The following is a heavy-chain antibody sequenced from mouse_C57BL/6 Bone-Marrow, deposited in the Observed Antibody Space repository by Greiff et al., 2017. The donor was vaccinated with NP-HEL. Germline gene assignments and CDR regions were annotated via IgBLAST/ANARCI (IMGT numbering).Heavy chain of an antibody. D-gene: IGHD1-1*01. CDR1: GYSITSGYY. V-gene: IGHV3-6*01. Sequence: EVHLVESGPGLVKPSQSLSLTCSVTGYSITSGYYWNWIRQFPGNKLEWMGYISYDGSNNYNPSLKNRISITRDTSKNQFFLKLNSVTTEDTATYYCAREENYYGSSYQYYFDYWGQGTTLTVSS. CDR3: AREENYYGSSYQYYFDY. J-gene: IGHJ2*01. CDR2: ISYDGSN.